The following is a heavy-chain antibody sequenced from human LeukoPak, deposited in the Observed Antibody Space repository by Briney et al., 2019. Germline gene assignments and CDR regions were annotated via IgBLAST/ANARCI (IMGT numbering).Heavy chain of an antibody. Sequence: DSVKGRFTISRDTSRNTLFLQLNSLRLEDTGVYYCAKVDVWKRLTMVREGSLGVDYWGQGTLVTVSS. D-gene: IGHD3-10*01. CDR3: AKVDVWKRLTMVREGSLGVDY. V-gene: IGHV3-30*02. J-gene: IGHJ4*02.